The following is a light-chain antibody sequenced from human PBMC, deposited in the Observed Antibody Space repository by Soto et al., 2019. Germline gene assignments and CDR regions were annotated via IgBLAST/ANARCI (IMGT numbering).Light chain of an antibody. CDR3: QQSYSAPWT. Sequence: DIQMTQSPSSLPASVGDRVTITCRASQTISSYLNWYQQTPSKAPKLLIYAASRLQSGVPSRFSGSGSGTDFTLTISSLQPEDFATYYCQQSYSAPWTFGQGTKVDIK. V-gene: IGKV1-39*01. J-gene: IGKJ1*01. CDR2: AAS. CDR1: QTISSY.